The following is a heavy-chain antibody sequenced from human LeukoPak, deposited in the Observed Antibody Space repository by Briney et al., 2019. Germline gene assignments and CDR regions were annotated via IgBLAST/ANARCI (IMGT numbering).Heavy chain of an antibody. Sequence: SETLSLTCAVYGGSFSGYYWSWIRQPPGKGLEWIGEINHSGSTNYNPSLKSRVTISVDTSKKQFSLQLNSVTPEDTAVYYCARESGSYSSSYRFDSWGQGTLVTVSS. J-gene: IGHJ4*02. CDR2: INHSGST. CDR1: GGSFSGYY. V-gene: IGHV4-34*01. D-gene: IGHD6-6*01. CDR3: ARESGSYSSSYRFDS.